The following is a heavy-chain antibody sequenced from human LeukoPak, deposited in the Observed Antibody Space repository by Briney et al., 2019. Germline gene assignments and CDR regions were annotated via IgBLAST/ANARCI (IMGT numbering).Heavy chain of an antibody. V-gene: IGHV4-38-2*02. D-gene: IGHD3-22*01. CDR3: ARSDYESSGYYYTCFDY. J-gene: IGHJ4*02. CDR1: GYSISSGYH. CDR2: IYHSGNT. Sequence: SETLSLTCTVSGYSISSGYHWGWIRQPPGKGLEWIGTIYHSGNTYYNPSLNSRLTISLDTPKNQFSLKLTSMTAADTAVYYCARSDYESSGYYYTCFDYWGQGTLVSVSS.